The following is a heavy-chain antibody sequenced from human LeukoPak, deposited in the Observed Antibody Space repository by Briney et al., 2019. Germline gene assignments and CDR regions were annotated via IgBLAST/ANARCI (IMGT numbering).Heavy chain of an antibody. V-gene: IGHV4-4*07. CDR1: GGSISSYY. J-gene: IGHJ4*02. CDR2: IYTSGST. D-gene: IGHD3-9*01. Sequence: SETLSLTCTVSGGSISSYYWSWIRQPAGKGLEWIGRIYTSGSTNYNPSLKSRVTISVDTSKNQFSLKLSSVTAADTAVYYCARVTGYTIEDYFDYWGQGTLVTVSA. CDR3: ARVTGYTIEDYFDY.